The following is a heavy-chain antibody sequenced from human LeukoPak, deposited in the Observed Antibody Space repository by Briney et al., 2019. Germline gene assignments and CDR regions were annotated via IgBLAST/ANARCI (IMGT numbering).Heavy chain of an antibody. D-gene: IGHD3-10*01. CDR1: GFTFSSYS. CDR2: INHSGST. J-gene: IGHJ4*02. Sequence: PGGSLRLSCAASGFTFSSYSMNWVRQAPGKGLEWIGEINHSGSTNYNPSLKSRVTISVDTSKNQFSLKLSSVTAADTAVYYCARGKNEGVPPGGYWGQGTLVTVSS. V-gene: IGHV4-34*01. CDR3: ARGKNEGVPPGGY.